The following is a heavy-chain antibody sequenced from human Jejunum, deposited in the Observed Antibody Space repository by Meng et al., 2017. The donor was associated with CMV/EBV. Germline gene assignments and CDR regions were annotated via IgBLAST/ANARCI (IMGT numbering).Heavy chain of an antibody. CDR1: GGSMSSGDYY. Sequence: QVQLQESGPGLVKPSQTLSLTCTVSGGSMSSGDYYWSWIRQPPGKGLEWIGCIYYSGSTYYNPSLKGRVTISVDTSKNQFSLNLSSVTAADTAVYYCARGQRSYSGSYPEWFDPWGQGTLVPSPQ. V-gene: IGHV4-30-4*01. CDR2: IYYSGST. D-gene: IGHD1-26*01. J-gene: IGHJ5*02. CDR3: ARGQRSYSGSYPEWFDP.